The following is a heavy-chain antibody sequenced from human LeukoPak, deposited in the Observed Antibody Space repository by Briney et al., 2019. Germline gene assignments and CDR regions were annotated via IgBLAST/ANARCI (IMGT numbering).Heavy chain of an antibody. CDR3: ARKDGDG. J-gene: IGHJ4*02. CDR2: IYDSETT. V-gene: IGHV4-59*01. CDR1: GVSISSYH. Sequence: PSETLPLTCTVSGVSISSYHWTWIRQPPGEGLEWIGHIYDSETTNYNPSLRGRVTISLDTSKNQVSLKLSSVTAADTAMYYCARKDGDGWGQGTLVTVSS. D-gene: IGHD5-24*01.